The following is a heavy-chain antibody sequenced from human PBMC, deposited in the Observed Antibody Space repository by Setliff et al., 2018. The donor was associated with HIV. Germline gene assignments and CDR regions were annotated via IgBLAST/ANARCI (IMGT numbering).Heavy chain of an antibody. CDR3: ASARIPTGGVSTSLDF. D-gene: IGHD3-3*01. CDR1: GFTFRSYG. V-gene: IGHV3-30*02. CDR2: MSNDGNKK. J-gene: IGHJ4*02. Sequence: GGSLRLSCAASGFTFRSYGMHWVRQAPGKGPEWVALMSNDGNKKYYADSVKGRFTISRDNSKSTLYLQLSSLRPEDTAVYYCASARIPTGGVSTSLDFWGLGTLVTVSS.